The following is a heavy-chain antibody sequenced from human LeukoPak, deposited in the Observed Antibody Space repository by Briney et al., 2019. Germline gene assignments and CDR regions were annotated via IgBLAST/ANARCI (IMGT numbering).Heavy chain of an antibody. Sequence: ASQTLSLTCTVSGGSLRSGDYYWSWIRQPPGKGLEWIGYTYYSGSTYYNPPLKSRATISVDTSKNQFSLKLTSVTAADTAVYYCARPYYYDSRIDPWGQGTLVTVSS. CDR1: GGSLRSGDYY. CDR3: ARPYYYDSRIDP. CDR2: TYYSGST. V-gene: IGHV4-30-4*01. D-gene: IGHD3-22*01. J-gene: IGHJ5*02.